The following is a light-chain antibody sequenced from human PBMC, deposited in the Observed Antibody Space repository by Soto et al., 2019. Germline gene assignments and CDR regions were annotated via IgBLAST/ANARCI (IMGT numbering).Light chain of an antibody. V-gene: IGLV1-40*01. J-gene: IGLJ2*01. CDR1: SSNIGAGYD. Sequence: QSVLTQPPSMSGTPGQRVTISCTGSSSNIGAGYDVHWYQQLPGTAPKLLIYGNSNRPSGVPDRFSGSKSGTSASLAITGLQAEDEADYYCQSYDSSLRSVFGGGTKVTVL. CDR3: QSYDSSLRSV. CDR2: GNS.